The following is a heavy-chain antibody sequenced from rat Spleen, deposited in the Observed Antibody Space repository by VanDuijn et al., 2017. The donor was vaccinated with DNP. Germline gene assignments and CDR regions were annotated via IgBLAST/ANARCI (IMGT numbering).Heavy chain of an antibody. J-gene: IGHJ3*01. CDR1: GFTFSDYN. Sequence: EAQLVESDGGLVQPGRSLKLSCAASGFTFSDYNMAWVRQAPTKGLEWVATISYDGRNSYYRDSVKGRFTISRDNAKTTLYLQMDSLRSEDTATYYCVRQELRRLYWFAHWGQGTLVTVSS. CDR3: VRQELRRLYWFAH. CDR2: ISYDGRNS. V-gene: IGHV5-29*01. D-gene: IGHD1-11*01.